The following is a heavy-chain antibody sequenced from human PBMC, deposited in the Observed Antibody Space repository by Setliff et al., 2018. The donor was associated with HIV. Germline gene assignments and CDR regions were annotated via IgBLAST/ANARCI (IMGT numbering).Heavy chain of an antibody. Sequence: PSETLSLTCTVSGASVSSGGFYWSWIRQPPGRGLEWIGYIYNSGSTYYEPSLRGRVTISIDRSKNQFSLKLNSVTAADTAVYYCARETNASGSLTAYWYFDLWGRGTLVTVSS. CDR2: IYNSGST. J-gene: IGHJ2*01. CDR3: ARETNASGSLTAYWYFDL. V-gene: IGHV4-30-4*08. CDR1: GASVSSGGFY. D-gene: IGHD3-10*01.